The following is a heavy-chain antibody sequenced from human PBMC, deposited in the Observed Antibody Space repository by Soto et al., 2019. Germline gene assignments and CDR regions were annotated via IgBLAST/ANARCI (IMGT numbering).Heavy chain of an antibody. J-gene: IGHJ4*02. V-gene: IGHV2-5*02. D-gene: IGHD3-9*01. CDR1: GFSLNTRGVG. CDR2: ISWDGEK. CDR3: AHRRCDLLPRHYYFDY. Sequence: ITLKESGPTLVKPTQTLTLTCTFSGFSLNTRGVGVGWIRQPPGKALEWLALISWDGEKRYSPSLKSRLTITKDTSEDLVVITMTNMDPVDTATYYCAHRRCDLLPRHYYFDYWGQGTLVTVSS.